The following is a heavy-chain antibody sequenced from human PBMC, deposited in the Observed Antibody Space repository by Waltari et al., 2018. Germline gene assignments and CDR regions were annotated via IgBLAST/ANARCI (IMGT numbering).Heavy chain of an antibody. CDR2: IYYNGNT. V-gene: IGHV4-59*01. Sequence: QVQLQESGPGLVKPSETLSLTCPVSGGSITGYYRSWIRQPPGKGLECIGHIYYNGNTDYNPSLKSRVTISVDTSKNQFSLKLSSVTAADTAVYYCAREIYGGNSRPYDYWGQGTLVTVSS. CDR1: GGSITGYY. CDR3: AREIYGGNSRPYDY. D-gene: IGHD4-17*01. J-gene: IGHJ4*02.